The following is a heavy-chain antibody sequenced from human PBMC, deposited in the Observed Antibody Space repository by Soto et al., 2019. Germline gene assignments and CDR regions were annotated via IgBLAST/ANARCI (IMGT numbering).Heavy chain of an antibody. CDR1: GYTFTSYG. CDR3: ARDPYAILTGNMDV. Sequence: ASVKVSCKASGYTFTSYGINWVRQSPGQGLEWMGWISAYNGNTNYAQKLQGRVTMTTDTSTNAAYMELRSLRSDDTAVYYCARDPYAILTGNMDVWGKGTTVTVS. V-gene: IGHV1-18*01. D-gene: IGHD3-9*01. J-gene: IGHJ6*03. CDR2: ISAYNGNT.